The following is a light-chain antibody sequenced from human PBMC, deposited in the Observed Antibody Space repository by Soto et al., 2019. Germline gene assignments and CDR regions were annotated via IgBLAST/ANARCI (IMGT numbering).Light chain of an antibody. Sequence: EIMLTQSPGTLSLSPGERATLSCRASQSVSSSFLAWYQQKPGQAPRLLIYGASIRATGIPDRFSGSGSGTDFTXTXSRXEXXDFAMYLCQHYGTSLWTFGQGTKVEIK. V-gene: IGKV3-20*01. CDR2: GAS. CDR3: QHYGTSLWT. CDR1: QSVSSSF. J-gene: IGKJ1*01.